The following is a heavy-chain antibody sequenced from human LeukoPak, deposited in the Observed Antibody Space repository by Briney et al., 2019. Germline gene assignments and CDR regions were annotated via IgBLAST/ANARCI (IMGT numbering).Heavy chain of an antibody. Sequence: ASVKVSCKASGYTFTSYAMHWVRQAPGQRLEWMGWSNAGNGNTKYSQEFQGRVTMTTDTSTSTAYMELRSLRSDDTAVYYCARDSPYYDFWIGYYYGMDVWGQGTTVTVSS. D-gene: IGHD3-3*01. V-gene: IGHV1-3*02. CDR3: ARDSPYYDFWIGYYYGMDV. J-gene: IGHJ6*02. CDR1: GYTFTSYA. CDR2: SNAGNGNT.